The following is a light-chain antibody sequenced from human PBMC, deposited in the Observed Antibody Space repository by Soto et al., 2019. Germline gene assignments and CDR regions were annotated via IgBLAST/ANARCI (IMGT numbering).Light chain of an antibody. Sequence: QSVLTQPASVSGSPGQSIAISCTGTSSDIGRYNYVSWYQQHPGKAPKVVIYGVNNRPSGVSDRFSGSKSGNTASLTISGLQAEDEAEYYCISYTGSDTRKVFSGGTKLTVL. V-gene: IGLV2-14*03. CDR3: ISYTGSDTRKV. CDR2: GVN. CDR1: SSDIGRYNY. J-gene: IGLJ3*02.